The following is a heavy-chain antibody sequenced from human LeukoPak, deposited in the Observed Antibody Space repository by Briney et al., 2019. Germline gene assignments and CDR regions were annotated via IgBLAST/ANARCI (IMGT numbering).Heavy chain of an antibody. J-gene: IGHJ3*02. CDR2: IWYDGSNK. Sequence: GRSLRLSCAASGFTFSSYGMHWVRQAPGKGLEWVAVIWYDGSNKYYADSVKGRFTTSRDNSKNTLYLQMNSLRAEDTAVYYCARDALISGAFDIWGQGTMVTVSS. CDR3: ARDALISGAFDI. CDR1: GFTFSSYG. D-gene: IGHD3-16*01. V-gene: IGHV3-33*01.